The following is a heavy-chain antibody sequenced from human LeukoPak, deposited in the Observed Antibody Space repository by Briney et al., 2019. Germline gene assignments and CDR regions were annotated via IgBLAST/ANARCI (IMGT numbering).Heavy chain of an antibody. J-gene: IGHJ6*02. CDR1: GLTFSSYE. CDR3: ARAPGYSSSWFKPDYYYYGMDV. CDR2: ISSSGSTI. V-gene: IGHV3-48*03. D-gene: IGHD6-13*01. Sequence: GGSLRPSCAASGLTFSSYEMNWVRQAPGKGLEWVSYISSSGSTIYYADSVKGRFTISRDNAKNSLYLQMNSLRAEDTAVYYCARAPGYSSSWFKPDYYYYGMDVWGQGTTVTVSS.